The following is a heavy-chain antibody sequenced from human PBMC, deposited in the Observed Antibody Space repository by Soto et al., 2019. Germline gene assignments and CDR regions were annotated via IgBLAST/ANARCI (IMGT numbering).Heavy chain of an antibody. D-gene: IGHD3-22*01. CDR3: ARHDSPYYYDSSGLDP. CDR1: GGSISSSSYY. Sequence: PSETLSLTCTVSGGSISSSSYYWGWIRQPPGKGLEWIGSIYYSGSTYYNPSLKSRVTISVDTSKNQLSLKLSSVTAADTAVYYCARHDSPYYYDSSGLDPWGQGTLVTVSS. J-gene: IGHJ5*02. V-gene: IGHV4-39*01. CDR2: IYYSGST.